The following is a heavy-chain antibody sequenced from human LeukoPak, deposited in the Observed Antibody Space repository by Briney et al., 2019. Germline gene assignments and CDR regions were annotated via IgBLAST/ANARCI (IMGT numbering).Heavy chain of an antibody. D-gene: IGHD4-17*01. CDR1: GFTFSSYD. Sequence: GGSLRLSCAASGFTFSSYDMHWVRHATGKGLEWVSAIGTAGDPYYPSSVKGRFTISRENAKNSLYLQMNSLRAGDTAVYYCARAGDNGDYSFDYWGQGTLVTVSS. CDR3: ARAGDNGDYSFDY. J-gene: IGHJ4*02. V-gene: IGHV3-13*05. CDR2: IGTAGDP.